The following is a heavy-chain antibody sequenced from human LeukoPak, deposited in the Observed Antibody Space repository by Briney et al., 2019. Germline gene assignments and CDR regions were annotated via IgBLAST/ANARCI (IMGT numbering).Heavy chain of an antibody. D-gene: IGHD4/OR15-4a*01. CDR3: AKESPDYGDQWGGYSWFDP. CDR2: ISYDGSKR. V-gene: IGHV3-30*18. J-gene: IGHJ5*02. CDR1: GFVFSNTD. Sequence: GGSLRLSCAVSGFVFSNTDMYWVRQAPGKGPDWVAFISYDGSKRYYGDSVRGRFTISRDNSRNTVYLQMNSLRPEDTAVYYCAKESPDYGDQWGGYSWFDPLGQGTPVTVSS.